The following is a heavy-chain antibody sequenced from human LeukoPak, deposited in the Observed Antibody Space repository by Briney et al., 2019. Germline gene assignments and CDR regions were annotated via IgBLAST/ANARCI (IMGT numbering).Heavy chain of an antibody. CDR2: ISYDGSNK. Sequence: GGSLRLSCAASGFTFSSYAMHWVRQAPGKGLEWVAVISYDGSNKYYADSVKGRFTISRDNSKNTLYLQMNSLRAEDTAVYYCARENYDFWSGYPAGAFDIWGQGTMVTVSP. D-gene: IGHD3-3*01. CDR1: GFTFSSYA. V-gene: IGHV3-30-3*01. J-gene: IGHJ3*02. CDR3: ARENYDFWSGYPAGAFDI.